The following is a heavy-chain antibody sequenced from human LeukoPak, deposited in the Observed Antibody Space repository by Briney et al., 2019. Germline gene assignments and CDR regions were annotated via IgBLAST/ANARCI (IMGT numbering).Heavy chain of an antibody. CDR3: ARYRNEALFAFDI. Sequence: SETLSLTCTVSGGSISSYYWSWIRQPPGKGLEWIGYIYYSGSTNYNPSLKSRVTISVDTSKNQFSLKLSSVTAADTAVYYCARYRNEALFAFDIWGQGTMVTPSS. CDR1: GGSISSYY. CDR2: IYYSGST. D-gene: IGHD1-14*01. J-gene: IGHJ3*02. V-gene: IGHV4-59*01.